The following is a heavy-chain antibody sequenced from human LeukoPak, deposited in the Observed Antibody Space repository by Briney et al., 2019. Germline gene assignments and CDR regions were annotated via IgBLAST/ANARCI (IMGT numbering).Heavy chain of an antibody. D-gene: IGHD3-3*01. CDR2: INHSGGI. J-gene: IGHJ3*02. CDR1: GGSFSGYY. Sequence: SETLSLTCAVYGGSFSGYYWSWIRQPPGKGLEWIGEINHSGGINYNPSLKSRVTIPVDTSKNQFSLKLSSVTAADTAVYYCARYDFWSSYPDHDAFDIWGQGTMVTVSS. CDR3: ARYDFWSSYPDHDAFDI. V-gene: IGHV4-34*01.